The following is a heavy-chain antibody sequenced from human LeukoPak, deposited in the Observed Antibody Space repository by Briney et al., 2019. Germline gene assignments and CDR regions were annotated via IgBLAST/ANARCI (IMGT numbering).Heavy chain of an antibody. V-gene: IGHV4-34*01. Sequence: SETLSLTCVVYGGSFSGYFWSWIPQPPGKGLEWIGEITPSGSTNYNPSLKSRVSISIDTSKKKLSLRLTSVTAADSAVYYCASSFYYDSRDYWGQGTLVTVSS. CDR3: ASSFYYDSRDY. CDR1: GGSFSGYF. CDR2: ITPSGST. D-gene: IGHD3-22*01. J-gene: IGHJ4*02.